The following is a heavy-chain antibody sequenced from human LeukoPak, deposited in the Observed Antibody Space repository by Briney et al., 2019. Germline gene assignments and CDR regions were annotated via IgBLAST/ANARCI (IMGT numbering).Heavy chain of an antibody. CDR1: GFTFSSYG. CDR3: AKASDYSNYYYYYYMDV. Sequence: PGGSLRLSCAASGFTFSSYGMHWVRQAPGKGLEWVAFIRYDGSNKYYADSVKGRFTISRDNSKNTLYLQMNSLRAEDTAVYYCAKASDYSNYYYYYYMDVWGKGTTVTVSS. J-gene: IGHJ6*03. CDR2: IRYDGSNK. D-gene: IGHD4-11*01. V-gene: IGHV3-30*02.